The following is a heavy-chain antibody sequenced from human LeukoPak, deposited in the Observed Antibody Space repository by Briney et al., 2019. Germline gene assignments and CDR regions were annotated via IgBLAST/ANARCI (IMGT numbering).Heavy chain of an antibody. D-gene: IGHD3-3*01. J-gene: IGHJ3*02. V-gene: IGHV4-34*01. CDR1: GVSFSGYY. CDR2: INHSGST. Sequence: SETLSLTCAVYGVSFSGYYWSWIRQPPGKGLEWIGEINHSGSTNYNPSLKSRVTISVDTSKNQFSLKLSSVAAADTAVYYCAIPYYDFWSGSSRDAFDIWGQGTMVTVSS. CDR3: AIPYYDFWSGSSRDAFDI.